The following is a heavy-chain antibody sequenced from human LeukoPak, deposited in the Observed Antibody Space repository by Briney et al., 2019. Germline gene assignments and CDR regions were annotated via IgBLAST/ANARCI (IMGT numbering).Heavy chain of an antibody. J-gene: IGHJ4*02. CDR2: INPNSGGT. CDR3: ARVLVVRGDPPIDY. V-gene: IGHV1-2*02. Sequence: GASVKVSCKASGYTFTGYYMHWVRQAPGQGLEWMGWINPNSGGTNYAQKCQGRVTMTRDTSISTAYMELSRLRSDDTAVYYCARVLVVRGDPPIDYWGQGTLVTVSS. D-gene: IGHD3-10*01. CDR1: GYTFTGYY.